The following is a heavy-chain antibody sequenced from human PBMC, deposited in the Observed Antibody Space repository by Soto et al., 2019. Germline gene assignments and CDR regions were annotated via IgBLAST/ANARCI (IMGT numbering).Heavy chain of an antibody. J-gene: IGHJ2*01. D-gene: IGHD4-17*01. CDR1: GFTFSSYW. CDR2: IKQDGSEK. Sequence: EVQLVESGGGLVQPGGSPRLSCAASGFTFSSYWMSWVRQAPGKGLEWVANIKQDGSEKYYVDSVKGRFTISRDNAKNSLYLQMNSLRAEDTAVYYCARVGKTTVTTQRRYFDLWGRGTLVTVSS. CDR3: ARVGKTTVTTQRRYFDL. V-gene: IGHV3-7*01.